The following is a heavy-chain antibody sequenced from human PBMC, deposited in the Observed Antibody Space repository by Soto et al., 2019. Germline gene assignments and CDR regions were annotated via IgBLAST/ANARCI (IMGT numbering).Heavy chain of an antibody. J-gene: IGHJ5*01. V-gene: IGHV4-39*01. CDR3: ARTQCYEGGWVDS. D-gene: IGHD5-12*01. CDR1: GGSISSSSYY. Sequence: QLQLQESGPGLVKPSETLSLTCTVSGGSISSSSYYWGWIRQPPGKGLEWIGSIYYSGSTYYNPSLRRRDTISVDTSKNQFSLNLSDVTAAYSAVYDFARTQCYEGGWVDSWGQGTLVTVSS. CDR2: IYYSGST.